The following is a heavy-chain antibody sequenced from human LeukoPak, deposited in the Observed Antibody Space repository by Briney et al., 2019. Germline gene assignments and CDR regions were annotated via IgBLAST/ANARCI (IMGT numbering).Heavy chain of an antibody. Sequence: SSVKVSCKTARYPFKKYALIWVRQAPGQGLEWMGWVSLYTSETKYGQNLQVILILTTDSSSYTGYLELKRLRFVDKVVYYCATVSDDFWGKGTLVAVSS. J-gene: IGHJ4*02. V-gene: IGHV1-18*01. CDR2: VSLYTSET. CDR1: RYPFKKYA. CDR3: ATVSDDF.